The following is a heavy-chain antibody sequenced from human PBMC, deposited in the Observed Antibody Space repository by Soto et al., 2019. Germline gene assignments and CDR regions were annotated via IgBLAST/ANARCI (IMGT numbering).Heavy chain of an antibody. J-gene: IGHJ5*02. D-gene: IGHD2-21*02. CDR1: GFTVSCNC. CDR2: IFSGDNT. Sequence: GGSLRLSCAASGFTVSCNCITWVRQSPGKGLEWVSVIFSGDNTYYSDSVKGRFTISRDNSKNTVYLQMNRLRGDDTAVYFCATGLTLPVRPSFDTWGQGTLVTVSS. CDR3: ATGLTLPVRPSFDT. V-gene: IGHV3-53*01.